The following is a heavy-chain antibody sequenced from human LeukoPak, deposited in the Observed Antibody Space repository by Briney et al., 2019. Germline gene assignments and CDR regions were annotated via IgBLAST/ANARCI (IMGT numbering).Heavy chain of an antibody. Sequence: GESLKISCKGSGYSFSMYWIGWVRQMPGKGLEWVGIIFPGDSDTRYRPSFRGQVTISADKSISTAYLQWNTLKASDTAMYYCVGHYAGMTGTDYWGQGTLVSVSS. CDR3: VGHYAGMTGTDY. CDR1: GYSFSMYW. D-gene: IGHD1-14*01. V-gene: IGHV5-51*01. J-gene: IGHJ4*02. CDR2: IFPGDSDT.